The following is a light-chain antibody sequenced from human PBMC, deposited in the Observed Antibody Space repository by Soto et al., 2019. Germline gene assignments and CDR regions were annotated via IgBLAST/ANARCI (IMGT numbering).Light chain of an antibody. V-gene: IGLV2-14*03. Sequence: QSALTQPASVSGSPGQSITISCTGTSSDVGGYNYVSWYQHHPGKAPKLLIYDVSNRPSGISNRFSGSKSDNTASLTISGLQPEDEADYYCSSYTTSNTRQLVFGTGTKVTVL. J-gene: IGLJ1*01. CDR2: DVS. CDR1: SSDVGGYNY. CDR3: SSYTTSNTRQLV.